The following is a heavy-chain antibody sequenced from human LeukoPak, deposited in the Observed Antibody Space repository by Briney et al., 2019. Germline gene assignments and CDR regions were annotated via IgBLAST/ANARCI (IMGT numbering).Heavy chain of an antibody. D-gene: IGHD3-22*01. J-gene: IGHJ4*02. CDR1: GFPFSAYS. CDR3: AKAYYDSSGYSYYFDY. V-gene: IGHV3-21*01. Sequence: GGSLRFSCAASGFPFSAYSMNWVRRAPGKGLEWVSCISGSSAYVYYADSVKGRFTVSRDNAKNLLYLQMSSLRAEDTAVYYCAKAYYDSSGYSYYFDYWGQGTPVTVSS. CDR2: ISGSSAYV.